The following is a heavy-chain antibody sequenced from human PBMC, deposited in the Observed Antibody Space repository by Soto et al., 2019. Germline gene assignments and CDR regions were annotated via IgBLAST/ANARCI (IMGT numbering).Heavy chain of an antibody. Sequence: SETLSLTCTVSGGSISISSYFWGWIRQPPGKGLEWIGSMYYSGGTYYNPSLKSRVTISVDTSKNQFSLKLSSVTAADTAVYYCARVYGDYLDYWGQGTLVTVSS. CDR2: MYYSGGT. D-gene: IGHD4-17*01. CDR1: GGSISISSYF. V-gene: IGHV4-39*02. J-gene: IGHJ4*02. CDR3: ARVYGDYLDY.